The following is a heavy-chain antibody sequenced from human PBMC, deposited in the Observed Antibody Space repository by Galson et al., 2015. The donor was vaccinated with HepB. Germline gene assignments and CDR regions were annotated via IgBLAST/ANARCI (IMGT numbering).Heavy chain of an antibody. Sequence: SVKVSCKASGYTFTSYAMHWVRQAPGQRLEWMGWINAGNGNTKYSQKFQGRVTITRDTSASAAYMGLSSLRSEDTAVYYCARDRYDFWSGYSYWGQGTLVTVSS. CDR3: ARDRYDFWSGYSY. CDR2: INAGNGNT. V-gene: IGHV1-3*01. CDR1: GYTFTSYA. D-gene: IGHD3-3*01. J-gene: IGHJ4*02.